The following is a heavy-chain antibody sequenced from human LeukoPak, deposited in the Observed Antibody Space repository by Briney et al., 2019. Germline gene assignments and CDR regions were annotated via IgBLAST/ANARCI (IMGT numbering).Heavy chain of an antibody. J-gene: IGHJ4*02. CDR3: ARDVSSSLNY. Sequence: PGGSXRLSCAASGFTFSSYSVNWVRQAPGKGVDWFSSISSISTYIYYPDSVKARFTISRDNTKTSLYLQMYSLRAEDTAVYYCARDVSSSLNYWGQGTLVTVSS. CDR2: ISSISTYI. V-gene: IGHV3-21*01. CDR1: GFTFSSYS. D-gene: IGHD6-13*01.